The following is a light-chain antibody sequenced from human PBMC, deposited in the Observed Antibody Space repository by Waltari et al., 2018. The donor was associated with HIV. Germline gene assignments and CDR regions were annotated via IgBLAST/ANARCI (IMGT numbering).Light chain of an antibody. CDR3: QQYDNLAPIT. CDR2: DAS. Sequence: DIQMTQSPSSLSASVGDRVTITCQASQDISNYLNWYQQKPGKAPKLLIYDASNLETGVPSRFSGSGSGTDFTFTISSLQPEDIATYYCQQYDNLAPITFDQGTRLEIK. J-gene: IGKJ5*01. CDR1: QDISNY. V-gene: IGKV1-33*01.